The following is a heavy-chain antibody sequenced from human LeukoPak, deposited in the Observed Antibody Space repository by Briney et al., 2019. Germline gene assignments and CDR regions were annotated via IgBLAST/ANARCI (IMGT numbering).Heavy chain of an antibody. CDR2: INPNSRGT. D-gene: IGHD2-15*01. V-gene: IGHV1-2*02. CDR1: GYAFAAYY. Sequence: GASVKVSCKASGYAFAAYYMHWVRQAPGQGLEWMGWINPNSRGTNYAQKFRGRVTMTRDTSITTAYMELSRLGSDATAVYYCAREHCSGGTCHYYFDYWGQGTLVTVSS. CDR3: AREHCSGGTCHYYFDY. J-gene: IGHJ4*02.